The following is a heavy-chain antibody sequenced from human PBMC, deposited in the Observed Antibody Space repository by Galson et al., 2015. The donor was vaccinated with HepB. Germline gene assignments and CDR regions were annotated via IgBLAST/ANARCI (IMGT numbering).Heavy chain of an antibody. D-gene: IGHD5-18*01. V-gene: IGHV4-39*01. Sequence: ETLSLTCTVSGGSISSSSYYWGWIRQPPGKGLEWIGSIYYSGSTYYNPSLKSRVTISVDTSKNQFSLKLSSVTAADTAVYYCARRQDGIQLWPPGSYYGMDVWGQGTTVTVSS. CDR2: IYYSGST. CDR3: ARRQDGIQLWPPGSYYGMDV. J-gene: IGHJ6*02. CDR1: GGSISSSSYY.